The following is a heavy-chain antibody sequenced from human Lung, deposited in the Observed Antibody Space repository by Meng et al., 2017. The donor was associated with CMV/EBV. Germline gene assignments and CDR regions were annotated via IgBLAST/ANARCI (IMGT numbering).Heavy chain of an antibody. Sequence: GESLKISCVVSGFSFSSYSMNWVRQAPGKGLEWVSYISSGSSTIYYADSVKGRFTISRDNAKNSLYLQMNSLRAEDTAVYYCARGVGSSGYYPAYWGQGTLVTVSS. D-gene: IGHD3-22*01. V-gene: IGHV3-48*04. CDR3: ARGVGSSGYYPAY. CDR1: GFSFSSYS. J-gene: IGHJ4*02. CDR2: ISSGSSTI.